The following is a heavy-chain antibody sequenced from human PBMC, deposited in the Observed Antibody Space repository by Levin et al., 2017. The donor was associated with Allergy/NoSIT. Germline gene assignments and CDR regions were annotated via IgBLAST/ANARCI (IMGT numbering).Heavy chain of an antibody. CDR3: AKCCSSTSCYGDYFDY. CDR1: GFTFSSYA. CDR2: ISGSGGST. Sequence: HPGGSLRLSCAASGFTFSSYAMSWVRQAPGKGLEWVSAISGSGGSTYYADSVKGRFTISRDNSKNTLYLQMNSLRAEDTAVYYCAKCCSSTSCYGDYFDYWGQGTLVTVSS. D-gene: IGHD2-2*01. J-gene: IGHJ4*02. V-gene: IGHV3-23*01.